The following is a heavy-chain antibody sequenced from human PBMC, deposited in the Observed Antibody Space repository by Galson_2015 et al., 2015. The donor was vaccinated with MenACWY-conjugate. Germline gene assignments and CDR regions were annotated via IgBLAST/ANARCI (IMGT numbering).Heavy chain of an antibody. J-gene: IGHJ6*03. CDR2: ISYDGSNE. V-gene: IGHV3-30*18. CDR1: GVTFRRFG. D-gene: IGHD1-14*01. Sequence: ALILACAASGVTFRRFGMHWGRQAPGKGLEWMAVISYDGSNESYADSVKGGFTITIGNPKNTLDRQMNILRADDTAVYYCAKDWSVPDSTISYYFYMDVWGKGTPVPVSS. CDR3: AKDWSVPDSTISYYFYMDV.